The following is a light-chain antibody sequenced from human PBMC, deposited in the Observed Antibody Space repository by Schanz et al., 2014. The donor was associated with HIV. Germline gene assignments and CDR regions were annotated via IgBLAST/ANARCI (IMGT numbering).Light chain of an antibody. CDR1: SSDVGGYDF. J-gene: IGLJ2*01. CDR3: SSYAGSLPLV. V-gene: IGLV2-8*01. CDR2: EVS. Sequence: QSALTQPPSASGSPGQSVTITCTGTSSDVGGYDFVSWYQQHPGKAPKLMIYEVSKRPSGVPDRFSGSKSGNTASLTVSGLQSEDEADYYCSSYAGSLPLVFGGGTKLPV.